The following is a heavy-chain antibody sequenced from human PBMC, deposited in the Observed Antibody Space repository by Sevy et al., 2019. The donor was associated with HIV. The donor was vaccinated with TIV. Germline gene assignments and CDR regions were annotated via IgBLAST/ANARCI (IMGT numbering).Heavy chain of an antibody. CDR3: AKGRIPSIGTLGPFDS. Sequence: GGSLRLSCAAYGFSLSNYAMSWVRQAPGKGLEWISTKTGSAGVTYYADSVKGRFTISRDNSKNTLFLQMNSLRAEDTALYYCAKGRIPSIGTLGPFDSWGQGTLVTVSS. CDR2: KTGSAGVT. CDR1: GFSLSNYA. J-gene: IGHJ4*02. D-gene: IGHD6-6*01. V-gene: IGHV3-23*01.